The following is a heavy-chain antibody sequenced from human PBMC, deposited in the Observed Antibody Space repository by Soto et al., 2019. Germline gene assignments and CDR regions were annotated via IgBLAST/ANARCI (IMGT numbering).Heavy chain of an antibody. CDR1: GGSISSSSYY. Sequence: QLQLQESGPGLVKPSETLSLTCTVSGGSISSSSYYWGWIRQPPGKGLEWIGSIYYSGSTYYNPSLKSRVSITLCTSKNQFSLTLRSVAAAATPVYYCARQSAVAGNWCDPWGQGTLVTVSS. CDR3: ARQSAVAGNWCDP. J-gene: IGHJ5*02. D-gene: IGHD6-19*01. CDR2: IYYSGST. V-gene: IGHV4-39*01.